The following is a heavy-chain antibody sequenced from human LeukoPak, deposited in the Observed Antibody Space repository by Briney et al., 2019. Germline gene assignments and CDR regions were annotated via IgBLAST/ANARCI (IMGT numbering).Heavy chain of an antibody. Sequence: PGGSLRLSCAASGFTVSSNYMSWVRQAPGKGLEWVSVIYSGGSTYYADSVKGRFTISRDNAKNSLYLQMNSLRAEDTAVYYCARGWSADYFDYWGQGILVTVSS. CDR1: GFTVSSNY. J-gene: IGHJ4*02. CDR3: ARGWSADYFDY. D-gene: IGHD2-15*01. V-gene: IGHV3-53*01. CDR2: IYSGGST.